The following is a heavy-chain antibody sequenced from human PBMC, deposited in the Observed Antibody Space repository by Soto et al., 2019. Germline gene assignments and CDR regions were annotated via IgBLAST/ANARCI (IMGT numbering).Heavy chain of an antibody. Sequence: QVQLVQSGAEVKKPGSSVKVSCKASGGTFSSYAISWVRQAPGQGLEWMGGTLPIFGTANYAQKFQGRVTSTADETTSTAYIELSSLRSEDTAEYYCARGVGTGSYYYYYGMDVWGQGTTVTVSS. V-gene: IGHV1-69*12. CDR2: TLPIFGTA. CDR3: ARGVGTGSYYYYYGMDV. J-gene: IGHJ6*02. D-gene: IGHD3-10*01. CDR1: GGTFSSYA.